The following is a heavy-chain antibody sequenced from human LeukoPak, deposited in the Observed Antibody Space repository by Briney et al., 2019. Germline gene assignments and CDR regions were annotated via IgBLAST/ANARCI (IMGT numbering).Heavy chain of an antibody. CDR2: ISGSGGST. D-gene: IGHD1-26*01. CDR1: GFTFSSYA. CDR3: AKDPFLVGATNFDY. Sequence: GGSLRLSCAASGFTFSSYAMSWVRQAPGKGLEWVSAISGSGGSTYCADSVKGRFTISRDNSKNTLYLQMNSLRAEDTAVYYCAKDPFLVGATNFDYWGQGTLVTVSS. J-gene: IGHJ4*02. V-gene: IGHV3-23*01.